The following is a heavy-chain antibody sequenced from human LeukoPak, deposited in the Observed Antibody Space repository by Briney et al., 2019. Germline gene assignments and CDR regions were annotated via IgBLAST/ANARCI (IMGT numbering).Heavy chain of an antibody. Sequence: PSQTLSLTCTVSGGSISSGDHYWSWIRQPPGKGLEWIGYIYYSGSTYYNPSLKSRVTISVDTSKNQFSLKLSSVTAADTAVYYCARGYYYDSSGYAPDYWGQGTLVTVSS. J-gene: IGHJ4*02. CDR2: IYYSGST. CDR3: ARGYYYDSSGYAPDY. CDR1: GGSISSGDHY. V-gene: IGHV4-30-4*01. D-gene: IGHD3-22*01.